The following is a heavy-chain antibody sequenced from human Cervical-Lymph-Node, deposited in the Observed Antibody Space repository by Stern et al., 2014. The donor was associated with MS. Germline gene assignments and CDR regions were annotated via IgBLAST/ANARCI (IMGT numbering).Heavy chain of an antibody. Sequence: EVQLVESGAEVKKPGESLRISCEISGYYFTSNWISWVRQMPGKGLEWMGTIDPSDSYTNYSPSFQGHVTISGDKSISTAYLQWSSLRASDTAIYYCARHEEFIPTATFDSWGQGTLVTVSS. CDR1: GYYFTSNW. CDR3: ARHEEFIPTATFDS. V-gene: IGHV5-10-1*03. D-gene: IGHD3-10*01. J-gene: IGHJ4*02. CDR2: IDPSDSYT.